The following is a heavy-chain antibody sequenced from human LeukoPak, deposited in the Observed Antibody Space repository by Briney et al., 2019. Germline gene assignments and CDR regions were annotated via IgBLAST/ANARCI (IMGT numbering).Heavy chain of an antibody. V-gene: IGHV4-34*01. Sequence: PSETLSLTCAVYGGSFSGYYWSWIRQPPGKGLEWIGEINHSGSTNYNPSLKSRVTISVDTSKNQFSLKLTSVTAAGTAVYYCARDGTLSSGDAFDIWGQGQWSPSLQ. CDR3: ARDGTLSSGDAFDI. CDR2: INHSGST. CDR1: GGSFSGYY. D-gene: IGHD3-22*01. J-gene: IGHJ3*02.